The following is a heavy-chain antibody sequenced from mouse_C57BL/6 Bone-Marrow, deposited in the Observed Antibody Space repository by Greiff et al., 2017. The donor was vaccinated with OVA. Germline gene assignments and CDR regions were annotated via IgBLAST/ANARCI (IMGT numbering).Heavy chain of an antibody. J-gene: IGHJ1*03. CDR2: INPNNGGT. V-gene: IGHV1-22*01. D-gene: IGHD1-1*01. Sequence: EVQLQQSGPELVKPGASVKMSCKASGYTFTDYNMHWVKQSHGKSLEWIGYINPNNGGTSYKQKFKGKATLTVNKSSSTAYMELRSLTSEDSAVYDCARGNGSSPYGYFDVWGKGTTVTVSS. CDR3: ARGNGSSPYGYFDV. CDR1: GYTFTDYN.